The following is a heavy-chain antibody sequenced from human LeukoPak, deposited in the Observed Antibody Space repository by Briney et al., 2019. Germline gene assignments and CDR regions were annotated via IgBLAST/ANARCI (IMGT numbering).Heavy chain of an antibody. D-gene: IGHD2-2*01. CDR3: AKDLAPFVVVPAATGFDY. J-gene: IGHJ4*02. Sequence: PGRSLRLSCAASGFTFDDYAMHWVRQAPGKGLEWVSGISWNSGSIGYADSVKGRFTISRDNAKNSLYLQMNSLKAEDTALYYCAKDLAPFVVVPAATGFDYWGQGTLVTVSS. V-gene: IGHV3-9*01. CDR2: ISWNSGSI. CDR1: GFTFDDYA.